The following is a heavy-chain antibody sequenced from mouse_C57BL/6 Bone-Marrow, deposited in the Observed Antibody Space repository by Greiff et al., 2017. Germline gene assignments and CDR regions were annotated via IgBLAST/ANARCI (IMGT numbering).Heavy chain of an antibody. CDR1: GYTFTTYW. V-gene: IGHV1-64*01. CDR2: IHPNSGST. CDR3: ARNRWLLRYYAMDY. Sequence: QVQLQQPGAELVKPGASVKLSCKASGYTFTTYWMHWVQQGPGQGLEWIGMIHPNSGSTNYNEKFKSKATLTVDKSSSTAYMQLSSLTSEDSAVYFCARNRWLLRYYAMDYWGQGTSVTVSS. D-gene: IGHD2-3*01. J-gene: IGHJ4*01.